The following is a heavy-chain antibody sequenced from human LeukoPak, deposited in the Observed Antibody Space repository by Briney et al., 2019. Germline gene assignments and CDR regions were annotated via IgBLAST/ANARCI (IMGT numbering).Heavy chain of an antibody. CDR2: IYHSGST. V-gene: IGHV4-38-2*02. Sequence: SETLSLTCTVSGYSISSGYYWGWIRQPPGKGLEWIGSIYHSGSTYYNPSLKSRVTISVDTSKNQFSLKLSSVTAADTAVYYCARGLVVRYFSRYFDYWGQGTLVTVSS. J-gene: IGHJ4*02. CDR1: GYSISSGYY. CDR3: ARGLVVRYFSRYFDY. D-gene: IGHD3-9*01.